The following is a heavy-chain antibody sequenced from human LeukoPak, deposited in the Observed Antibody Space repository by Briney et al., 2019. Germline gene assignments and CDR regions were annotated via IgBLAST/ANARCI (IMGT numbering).Heavy chain of an antibody. V-gene: IGHV3-9*01. CDR2: ISWNSGSI. J-gene: IGHJ3*02. CDR3: AKARGVYAFDI. CDR1: GFTFDDYA. D-gene: IGHD3-10*01. Sequence: PGGSLRLSCAASGFTFDDYAMHWVRQAPGKGLEWVSGISWNSGSIGYADSVKGRFTISRDNAKDSLYLQMNSLRAEDTALYYCAKARGVYAFDIWGQGTMVTVSS.